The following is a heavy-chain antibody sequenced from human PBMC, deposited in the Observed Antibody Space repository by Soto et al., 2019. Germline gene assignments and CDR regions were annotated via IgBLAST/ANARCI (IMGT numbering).Heavy chain of an antibody. CDR3: ARATPHSKNFIKKSGGSLPFDY. CDR1: GFTFSSYW. V-gene: IGHV3-7*01. CDR2: IKQDGSEK. D-gene: IGHD1-26*01. Sequence: GGSLRLSCAASGFTFSSYWMSWVRQAPGKGLEWVANIKQDGSEKYYVDSVKGRFTISRDNAKNSLYLQMNSLRAEDTAVYSCARATPHSKNFIKKSGGSLPFDYWGQGTLVTVSS. J-gene: IGHJ4*02.